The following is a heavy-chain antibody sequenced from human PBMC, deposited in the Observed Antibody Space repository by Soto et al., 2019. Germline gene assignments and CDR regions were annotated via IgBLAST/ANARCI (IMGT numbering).Heavy chain of an antibody. CDR1: GYTFTSYG. V-gene: IGHV1-18*04. CDR3: ARGKQPARVDTVGI. J-gene: IGHJ3*02. Sequence: ASVKVSCKASGYTFTSYGISWVRQAPGQGLEWMGWISAYSANTNYAQKLQGRVTMTTDASTSTAYMGPRSLRSDDTAVYYCARGKQPARVDTVGIWGQGTIVAIS. CDR2: ISAYSANT. D-gene: IGHD6-13*01.